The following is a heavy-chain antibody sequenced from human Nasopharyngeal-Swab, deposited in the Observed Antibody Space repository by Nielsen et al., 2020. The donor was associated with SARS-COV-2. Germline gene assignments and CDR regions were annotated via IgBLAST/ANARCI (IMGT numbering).Heavy chain of an antibody. D-gene: IGHD6-13*01. J-gene: IGHJ6*02. CDR1: GFTFRNFA. CDR2: INGGGDTT. Sequence: GESLKISCAGSGFTFRNFAMTWVRLAPGRGLEWVSTINGGGDTTYSADSVRGRFTVSRDNSRSTLYLQMNSLRVEDAAVYYCATDVVGAAATVFFGADYYGMDVWGQGTLVTVSS. V-gene: IGHV3-23*01. CDR3: ATDVVGAAATVFFGADYYGMDV.